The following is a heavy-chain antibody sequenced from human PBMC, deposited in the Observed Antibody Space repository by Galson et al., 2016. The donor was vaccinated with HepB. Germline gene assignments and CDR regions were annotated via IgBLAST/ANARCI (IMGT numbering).Heavy chain of an antibody. V-gene: IGHV3-7*01. D-gene: IGHD1-7*01. CDR3: ARYTGVSRTDDWSFDL. Sequence: SLRLACAASGFSFSSYWMSWVRQAPGKGLEWVADLPPDGSEEYYVDSVKGRFAISRDNARNSLYLQMNSLRAEDTAVYFCARYTGVSRTDDWSFDLWGRGSQVTVSS. CDR2: LPPDGSEE. CDR1: GFSFSSYW. J-gene: IGHJ2*01.